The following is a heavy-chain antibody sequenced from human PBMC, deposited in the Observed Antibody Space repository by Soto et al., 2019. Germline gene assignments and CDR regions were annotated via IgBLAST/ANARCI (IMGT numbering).Heavy chain of an antibody. CDR3: ARERGYDTSGHYYDIGF. J-gene: IGHJ4*02. CDR2: VSYDGSNK. Sequence: GGSLRLSCAASGFTFSTYALHWVRQTPGKGLEWVAVVSYDGSNKYYVDSVKGRFTVSRDNSKNTLYLQMSSLRVEDTAVYYCARERGYDTSGHYYDIGFWGQGTMVTVSS. V-gene: IGHV3-30-3*01. CDR1: GFTFSTYA. D-gene: IGHD3-22*01.